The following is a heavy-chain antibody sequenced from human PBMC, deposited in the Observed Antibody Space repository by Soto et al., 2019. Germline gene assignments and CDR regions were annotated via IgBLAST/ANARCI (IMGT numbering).Heavy chain of an antibody. V-gene: IGHV3-21*03. D-gene: IGHD1-26*01. CDR2: INGRGNYI. CDR1: GFTFSTYN. CDR3: AREDSIVGATSAFDY. Sequence: EVLLVESGGGLVKPGGSLRLSCAASGFTFSTYNMNWVRQAPGKGLEWVSSINGRGNYIYYTDAVKGRFNISRDNPKTSPYLQMNNLKAQDTAGNYCAREDSIVGATSAFDYWGQGTLVTVSS. J-gene: IGHJ4*02.